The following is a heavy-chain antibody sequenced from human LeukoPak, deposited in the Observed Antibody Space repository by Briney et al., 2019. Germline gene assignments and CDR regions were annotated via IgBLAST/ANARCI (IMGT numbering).Heavy chain of an antibody. D-gene: IGHD3-16*01. CDR2: MSPNSGGP. J-gene: IGHJ5*02. V-gene: IGHV1-2*02. Sequence: ASVKVSCKASGYTFTGYSIHWVRQAPGQGLESMGWMSPNSGGPNYAQKFQGRVTMTRDTSISTAYMELSGVTSDDSAVYYCTRDRLGESGWFDPWGQGTLVTVSS. CDR3: TRDRLGESGWFDP. CDR1: GYTFTGYS.